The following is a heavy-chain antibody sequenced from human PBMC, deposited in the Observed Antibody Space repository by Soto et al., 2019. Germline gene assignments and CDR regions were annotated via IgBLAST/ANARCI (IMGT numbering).Heavy chain of an antibody. V-gene: IGHV3-21*01. Sequence: PGGSLRLSCAASGFTFSSYSMNWVRQAPGKGLEWVSSISSSSSYIYYADSVKGRFTISRDNAKNSLYLQMNSLRAEDTAVYYCARDQSKYGSGSYYNEPDAFDIWGQGTMVTVSS. CDR3: ARDQSKYGSGSYYNEPDAFDI. D-gene: IGHD3-10*01. CDR2: ISSSSSYI. J-gene: IGHJ3*02. CDR1: GFTFSSYS.